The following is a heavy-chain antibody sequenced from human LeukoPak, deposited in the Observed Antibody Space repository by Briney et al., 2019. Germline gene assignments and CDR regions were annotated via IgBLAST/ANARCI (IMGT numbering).Heavy chain of an antibody. D-gene: IGHD6-19*01. J-gene: IGHJ4*02. CDR3: ARLKNVVLQAVAGTVGFDY. Sequence: PSETLSLTCTVSGGSISSSSYYWGWIRQPPGKGLEWIGSIYYSGSTYYNPSLKSRVTISVGTSKNQFSLKLSSVTAADTAVYYCARLKNVVLQAVAGTVGFDYWGQGTLVTVSS. CDR1: GGSISSSSYY. CDR2: IYYSGST. V-gene: IGHV4-39*07.